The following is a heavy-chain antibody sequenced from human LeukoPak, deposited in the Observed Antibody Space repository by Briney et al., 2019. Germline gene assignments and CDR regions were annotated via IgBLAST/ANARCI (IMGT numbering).Heavy chain of an antibody. CDR2: ISYDGSNK. CDR1: GFTFSNYA. D-gene: IGHD3-3*01. Sequence: GRSLRLSCAASGFTFSNYAMHWVRQAPGKGLEWVAVISYDGSNKYYADSVKGRFTISRDNSKNTLYLQMNSLRAEDTAVYYCARPHYDFWSGFYYYFDYWGQGTLVTVSS. J-gene: IGHJ4*02. CDR3: ARPHYDFWSGFYYYFDY. V-gene: IGHV3-30*04.